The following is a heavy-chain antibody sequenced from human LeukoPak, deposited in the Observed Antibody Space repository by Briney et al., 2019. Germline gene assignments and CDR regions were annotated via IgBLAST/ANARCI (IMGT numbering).Heavy chain of an antibody. J-gene: IGHJ6*03. CDR1: GFAFSSFA. V-gene: IGHV3-23*01. D-gene: IGHD6-19*01. Sequence: PGGSLRLSCAASGFAFSSFAMGWDRQSPGKGLEWLSTINGGGNTTFYADSVKGRFTISRDNSKNTLYLHMDSLRPDDTAIYYCTKELHVAVAVADYYYFYMDVWGRGTVVTVSS. CDR3: TKELHVAVAVADYYYFYMDV. CDR2: INGGGNTT.